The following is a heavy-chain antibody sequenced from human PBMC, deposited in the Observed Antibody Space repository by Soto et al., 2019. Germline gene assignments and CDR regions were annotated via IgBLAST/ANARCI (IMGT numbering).Heavy chain of an antibody. CDR2: IRSKTSGGST. D-gene: IGHD6-19*01. Sequence: GSLRLSCTASGFTFGDYAMSWVRQAPGKGLEWVGFIRSKTSGGSTYYADSVKGRFTISRDNSKNTLYLQMNSLRAEDTAVYYCANAPLAVAGTKGGVIDYWGQGTLVTVSS. J-gene: IGHJ4*02. V-gene: IGHV3-23*01. CDR1: GFTFGDYA. CDR3: ANAPLAVAGTKGGVIDY.